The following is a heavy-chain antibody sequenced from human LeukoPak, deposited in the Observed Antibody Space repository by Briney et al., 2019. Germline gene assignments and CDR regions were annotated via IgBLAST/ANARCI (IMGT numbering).Heavy chain of an antibody. J-gene: IGHJ3*02. CDR3: AREQYGSDDALDI. CDR1: GFTFSSFG. CDR2: IWYEGSSK. D-gene: IGHD3-10*01. Sequence: GGPLSLSCAASGFTFSSFGMDWVRQDPGKGLEGVAVIWYEGSSKTYADSVKGRFTVPRDNSKNTLDLQMSSLRDEDTSVYYCAREQYGSDDALDIWGQGKLVTVSS. V-gene: IGHV3-33*01.